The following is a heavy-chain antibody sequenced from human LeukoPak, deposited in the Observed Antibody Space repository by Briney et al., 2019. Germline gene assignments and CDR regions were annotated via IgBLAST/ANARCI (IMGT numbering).Heavy chain of an antibody. V-gene: IGHV3-30-3*01. D-gene: IGHD2-15*01. Sequence: GGSLRLSCEASGFTFDSYAIHWVRQAPGKGLDWVAVISEDGTNKWHADSVKGRFTISRDNSKKTVSLQMNSLRTEDTAVYYCGRDFWYLPDYWGRRTLVTVSS. J-gene: IGHJ4*02. CDR2: ISEDGTNK. CDR1: GFTFDSYA. CDR3: GRDFWYLPDY.